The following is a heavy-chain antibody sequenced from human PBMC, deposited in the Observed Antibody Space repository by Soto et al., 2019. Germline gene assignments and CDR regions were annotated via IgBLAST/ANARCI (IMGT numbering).Heavy chain of an antibody. CDR3: ARGPVGFTYVYRYFDY. J-gene: IGHJ4*02. D-gene: IGHD5-18*01. CDR1: GGSISSFYW. V-gene: IGHV4-4*02. CDR2: VYIYGRT. Sequence: SETLSLTCAVSGGSISSFYWLTWFLQPPVNGLDLIGEVYIYGRTNYSPSLESRVTISLYNSKNHFSLKLSSLTASYTALYYFARGPVGFTYVYRYFDYWGQGTLVTVSS.